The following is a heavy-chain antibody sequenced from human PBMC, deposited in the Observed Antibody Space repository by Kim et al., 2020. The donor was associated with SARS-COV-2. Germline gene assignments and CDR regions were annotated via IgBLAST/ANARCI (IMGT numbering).Heavy chain of an antibody. CDR3: ARDLAWNAYYYYGMDV. D-gene: IGHD1-1*01. J-gene: IGHJ6*02. CDR2: ISYDGSNK. CDR1: GFTFSSYA. V-gene: IGHV3-30-3*01. Sequence: GGSLRLSCAASGFTFSSYAMHWVRQAPGKGLEWVAVISYDGSNKYYADSVKGRFTISRDNSKNTLYLQMNSLRAEDTAVYYCARDLAWNAYYYYGMDVWGQGTTVTVSS.